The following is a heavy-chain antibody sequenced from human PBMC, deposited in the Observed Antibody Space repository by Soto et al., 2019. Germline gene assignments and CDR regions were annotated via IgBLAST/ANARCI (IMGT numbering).Heavy chain of an antibody. CDR2: INHRGGA. CDR3: VARGMTYDFLSGPHPFDP. Sequence: QVQLQQWGAGLLKPSETLSLTCAAHNGSFTDYFWTWIRQSPGKGLEWIGEINHRGGATYNPSLRSRVTISIDTSKNHFSLSLRSLNAADTAVYYCVARGMTYDFLSGPHPFDPWGHGTLVTVSS. J-gene: IGHJ5*02. D-gene: IGHD3-3*01. V-gene: IGHV4-34*02. CDR1: NGSFTDYF.